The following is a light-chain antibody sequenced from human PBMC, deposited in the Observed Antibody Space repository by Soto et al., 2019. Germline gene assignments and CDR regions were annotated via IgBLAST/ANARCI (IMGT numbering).Light chain of an antibody. J-gene: IGKJ4*01. V-gene: IGKV1-9*01. CDR2: AAS. Sequence: IQLTQSPSSLSASVGDRVTITCRASQDISSYLGWYQQKPGKAPKLLIYAASILQSGVPSRFSGSGFGTDFTLTISSLQAEDVASYFCQQLRSYPSTFGGGTKVEIK. CDR1: QDISSY. CDR3: QQLRSYPST.